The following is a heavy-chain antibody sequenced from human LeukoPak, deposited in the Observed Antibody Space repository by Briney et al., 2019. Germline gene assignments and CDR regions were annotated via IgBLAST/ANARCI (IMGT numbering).Heavy chain of an antibody. CDR3: ARLLPGYDNHRGWFDP. Sequence: SETLSLTCTVSGGSISSYYWSWVRQPAGKGLEWIGHFYTSGSTNYNPSLKSRVTMSVDTSKNQFSLKLSSVTAADTAVYYCARLLPGYDNHRGWFDPWGQGTLGTVSS. V-gene: IGHV4-4*07. J-gene: IGHJ5*02. CDR2: FYTSGST. CDR1: GGSISSYY. D-gene: IGHD3-22*01.